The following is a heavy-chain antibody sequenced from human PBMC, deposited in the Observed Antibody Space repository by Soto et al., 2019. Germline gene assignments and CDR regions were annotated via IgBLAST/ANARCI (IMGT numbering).Heavy chain of an antibody. V-gene: IGHV3-33*01. J-gene: IGHJ4*02. Sequence: PGGSLRLSCAASGFTFSSYGMHWVRQAPGKGLEWVAVIWYDGSNKYYADTVKGRFTISRDNSKNTLYIKMNSLRAEDTAVYYCARGRGYSGFIDYWGQGT. CDR2: IWYDGSNK. CDR3: ARGRGYSGFIDY. D-gene: IGHD5-12*01. CDR1: GFTFSSYG.